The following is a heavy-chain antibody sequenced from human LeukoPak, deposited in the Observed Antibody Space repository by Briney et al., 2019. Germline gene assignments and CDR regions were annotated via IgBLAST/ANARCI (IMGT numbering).Heavy chain of an antibody. D-gene: IGHD2-8*01. CDR2: IYSGDST. V-gene: IGHV3-66*01. CDR3: ARERVEDCSNGVCYWVCDD. Sequence: GGSLRLSCAASGFTVSGNYMSWVRQAPGKGLEWVSIIYSGDSTYYADSVKGRFTISRDNSKNTLYLQMNSLRAEDTAVYYCARERVEDCSNGVCYWVCDDWGQGALVTVSS. CDR1: GFTVSGNY. J-gene: IGHJ4*02.